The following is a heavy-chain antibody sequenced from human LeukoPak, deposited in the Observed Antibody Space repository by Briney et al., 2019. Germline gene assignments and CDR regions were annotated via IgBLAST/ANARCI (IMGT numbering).Heavy chain of an antibody. D-gene: IGHD4-17*01. CDR3: ARAGDYYYYYGMDV. Sequence: ASVKVSCKASGYTFTSYGISWVRQAPGQGLEWMGWISAYNGNTNYAQKLQGRVTMTTDTSTSTAYMELRGLRSDDTAVYYCARAGDYYYYYGMDVWGQGTTVTVSS. J-gene: IGHJ6*02. V-gene: IGHV1-18*01. CDR2: ISAYNGNT. CDR1: GYTFTSYG.